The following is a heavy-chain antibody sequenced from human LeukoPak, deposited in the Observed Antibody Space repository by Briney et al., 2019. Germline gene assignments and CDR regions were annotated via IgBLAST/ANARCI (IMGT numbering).Heavy chain of an antibody. V-gene: IGHV3-11*01. CDR3: GYYDSSGYYDNDY. D-gene: IGHD3-22*01. CDR2: ISSSGSTI. J-gene: IGHJ4*02. Sequence: PGGSLRLSCAASGFTFGDYYMSWIRQAPGKGLEWVSYISSSGSTIYCADSVKGRFTISRDNAKNSLYLQMNSLRAEDTAVYYCGYYDSSGYYDNDYWGQGTLVTVSS. CDR1: GFTFGDYY.